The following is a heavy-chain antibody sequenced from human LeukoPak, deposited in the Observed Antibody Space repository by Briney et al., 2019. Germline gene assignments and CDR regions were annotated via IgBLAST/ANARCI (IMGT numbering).Heavy chain of an antibody. J-gene: IGHJ3*02. CDR2: IYYSGST. Sequence: SETLSLTCTVSGGSISSGGYYWSWIRQHPGKGLEWIGYIYYSGSTYYNPSLKSRVTISVDTSKNQFSLKLSSVTAADTAVYYCARPVGGGNDAFDIWGQGTMVTVSS. V-gene: IGHV4-31*03. CDR1: GGSISSGGYY. D-gene: IGHD4-23*01. CDR3: ARPVGGGNDAFDI.